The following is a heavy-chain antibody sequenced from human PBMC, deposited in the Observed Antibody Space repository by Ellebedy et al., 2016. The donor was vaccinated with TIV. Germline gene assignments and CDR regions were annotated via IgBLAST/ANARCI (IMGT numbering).Heavy chain of an antibody. J-gene: IGHJ6*02. Sequence: GESLKISXAASGFTFSSYGMHWVRQAPGKGLEWVAVIWYDGSNKYYADSVKGRFTISRDNSKNTLYLQMNSLRAEDTAVYYCARDTLYYYGSGSSTGPYYGMDVWGQGTTVTVSS. CDR3: ARDTLYYYGSGSSTGPYYGMDV. CDR1: GFTFSSYG. CDR2: IWYDGSNK. D-gene: IGHD3-10*01. V-gene: IGHV3-33*01.